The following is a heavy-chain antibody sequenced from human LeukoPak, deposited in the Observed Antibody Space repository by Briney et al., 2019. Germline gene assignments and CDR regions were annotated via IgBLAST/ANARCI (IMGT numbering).Heavy chain of an antibody. CDR3: ARHEGGYGSGSYYYYYYYMDV. D-gene: IGHD3-10*01. V-gene: IGHV4-34*01. CDR2: INHSGST. Sequence: MTSETLSLTCAVYGGSFSGYCWSWIRQPPGKGLEWIGEINHSGSTNYNPSLKSRVTISVDTSKNQFSLKLSSVTAADTAVYYCARHEGGYGSGSYYYYYYYMDVWGKGTTVTISS. J-gene: IGHJ6*03. CDR1: GGSFSGYC.